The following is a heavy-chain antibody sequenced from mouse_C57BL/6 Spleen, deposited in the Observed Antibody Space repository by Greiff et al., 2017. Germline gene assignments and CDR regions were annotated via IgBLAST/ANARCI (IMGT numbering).Heavy chain of an antibody. CDR1: GYAFSSSW. Sequence: QVQLKQSGPELVKPGASVKISCKASGYAFSSSWMNWVKQRPGKGLEWIGRIYPGDGDTNYNGKFKGKATLTADKSSSTAYMQLSSLTSEDSAVYFCAGKQFAYWGQGTLVTVSA. CDR3: AGKQFAY. V-gene: IGHV1-82*01. D-gene: IGHD2-1*01. J-gene: IGHJ3*01. CDR2: IYPGDGDT.